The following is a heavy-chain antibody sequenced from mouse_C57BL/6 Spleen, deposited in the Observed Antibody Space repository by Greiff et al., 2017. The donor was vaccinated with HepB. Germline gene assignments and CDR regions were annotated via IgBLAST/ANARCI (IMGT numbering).Heavy chain of an antibody. J-gene: IGHJ1*03. CDR1: GYAFSSSW. D-gene: IGHD1-1*01. V-gene: IGHV1-82*01. Sequence: QVQLQQSGPELVKPGASVKISCKASGYAFSSSWMNWVKQRPGKGLEWIGRIYPGDGDTNYNGKFKGKATLTADKSSSTAYMQLSSLTSEDSAVYFCADYGSSYGGYFDVWGTGTTVTVSS. CDR3: ADYGSSYGGYFDV. CDR2: IYPGDGDT.